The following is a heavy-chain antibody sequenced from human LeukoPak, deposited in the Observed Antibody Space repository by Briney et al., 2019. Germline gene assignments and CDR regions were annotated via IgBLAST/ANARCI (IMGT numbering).Heavy chain of an antibody. CDR1: GFTFSSYS. Sequence: GSLRLSCAASGFTFSSYSMNWVRQAPGKGLEWVSSISSSSSYIYYADSVKGRFTISRDNAKNSLYLQMNSLRAEDTAVYYCARGGAGIAAAGINWFDPWGQGTLVTVSS. CDR2: ISSSSSYI. D-gene: IGHD6-13*01. J-gene: IGHJ5*02. CDR3: ARGGAGIAAAGINWFDP. V-gene: IGHV3-21*01.